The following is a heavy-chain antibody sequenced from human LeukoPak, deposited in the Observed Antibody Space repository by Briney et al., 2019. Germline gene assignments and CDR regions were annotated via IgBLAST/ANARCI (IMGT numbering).Heavy chain of an antibody. CDR1: GFTFSDYY. CDR3: ARDRRFLDTAMVTFDY. CDR2: ISSSSSYT. D-gene: IGHD5-18*01. J-gene: IGHJ4*02. Sequence: PGGSLRLSCAASGFTFSDYYMSRVRQAPGKGLEWVSYISSSSSYTNYADSVKGRFTISRDNAKNSLYLQMNSPRAEDTAVYYCARDRRFLDTAMVTFDYWGQRTLVTVSS. V-gene: IGHV3-11*06.